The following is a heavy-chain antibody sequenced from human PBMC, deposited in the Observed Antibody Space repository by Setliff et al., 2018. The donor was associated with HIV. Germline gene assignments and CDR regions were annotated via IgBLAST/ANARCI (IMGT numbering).Heavy chain of an antibody. J-gene: IGHJ3*01. CDR1: GGSISNYY. CDR2: IQYSDSR. V-gene: IGHV4-59*01. D-gene: IGHD3-22*01. Sequence: PSETLSLTCTVSGGSISNYYWSWIRQPPGKGPEWIASIQYSDSRHYNPSLQSRVTISVDTSTKQFSLYLSSVNETDTAVYYCARSGYTSGFYWVFGAFGVWGQGKMVTVSS. CDR3: ARSGYTSGFYWVFGAFGV.